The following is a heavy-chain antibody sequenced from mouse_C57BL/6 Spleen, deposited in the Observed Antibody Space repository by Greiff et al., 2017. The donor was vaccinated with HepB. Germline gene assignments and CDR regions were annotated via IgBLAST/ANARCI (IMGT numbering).Heavy chain of an antibody. CDR2: IYPGDGDT. CDR1: GYAFSSSW. J-gene: IGHJ3*01. V-gene: IGHV1-82*01. CDR3: ARGIYYDYDGLAY. D-gene: IGHD2-4*01. Sequence: QVQLQQSGPELVKPGASVKISCKASGYAFSSSWMNWVKQRPGKGLEWIGRIYPGDGDTTYNGKFKGKATLTADKSSSTAYMQLSSLTSEDSAVYFCARGIYYDYDGLAYWGQGTLVTVSA.